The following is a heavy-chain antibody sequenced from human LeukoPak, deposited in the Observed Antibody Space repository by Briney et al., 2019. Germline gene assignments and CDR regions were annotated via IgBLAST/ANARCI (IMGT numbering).Heavy chain of an antibody. V-gene: IGHV4-39*07. CDR3: ARAVVWFGELSLADYYYYYMDV. J-gene: IGHJ6*03. CDR2: MYYSGST. CDR1: GGSISSSRYY. D-gene: IGHD3-10*01. Sequence: PSETLSLTCTVSGGSISSSRYYWGWIRQPPGKGLEWIGSMYYSGSTYYNPSLKSRVTKSVDTSKNHFSLNLSSVTAADTAVYYCARAVVWFGELSLADYYYYYMDVWGKGTTVTISS.